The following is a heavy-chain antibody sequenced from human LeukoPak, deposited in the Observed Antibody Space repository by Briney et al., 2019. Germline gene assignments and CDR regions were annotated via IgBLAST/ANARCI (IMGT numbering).Heavy chain of an antibody. Sequence: PSGTLSLTCAVSGGSISSSNWWSWVRQPPGKGLEWIGEIYHSGSTNYNPSLKSRVTISVDKSKNQFSLKLSSVTAADTAVYYCAREDTTLLWFGELPLSNWFDPWGQGTLVTVSS. V-gene: IGHV4-4*02. CDR2: IYHSGST. CDR3: AREDTTLLWFGELPLSNWFDP. J-gene: IGHJ5*02. D-gene: IGHD3-10*01. CDR1: GGSISSSNW.